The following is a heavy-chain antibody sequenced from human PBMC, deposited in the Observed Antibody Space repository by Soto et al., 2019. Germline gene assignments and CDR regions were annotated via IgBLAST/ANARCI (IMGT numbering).Heavy chain of an antibody. CDR3: ASGPWFREFPPYYGINV. J-gene: IGHJ6*01. CDR2: IYFGGST. Sequence: PSETLSLTCNVSGGSISISTYYWGWIRQPPGKGLEWIGCIYFGGSTYSNPSLKSRVTMSVDTSQNQFSLTLSSLTAADTAVYYCASGPWFREFPPYYGINVWGQGAAVTVPS. CDR1: GGSISISTYY. D-gene: IGHD3-10*01. V-gene: IGHV4-39*01.